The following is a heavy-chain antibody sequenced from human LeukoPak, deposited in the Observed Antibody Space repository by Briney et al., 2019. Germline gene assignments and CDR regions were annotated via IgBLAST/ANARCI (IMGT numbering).Heavy chain of an antibody. CDR3: AISSGWQYAFDT. Sequence: ASVKVSCKASGYTFTGYYMHWVRQAPGQGLEWMGWINPNSGGTNYAQKFQGRVTMTRDTSISTAYMELSRLRSDDTAVYYCAISSGWQYAFDTWGQGTMVTVSS. V-gene: IGHV1-2*02. D-gene: IGHD6-19*01. J-gene: IGHJ3*02. CDR2: INPNSGGT. CDR1: GYTFTGYY.